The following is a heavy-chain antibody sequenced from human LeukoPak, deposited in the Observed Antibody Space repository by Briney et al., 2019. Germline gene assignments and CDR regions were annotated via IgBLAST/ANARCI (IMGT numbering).Heavy chain of an antibody. D-gene: IGHD3-16*01. V-gene: IGHV1-46*01. CDR1: GYTFTSYY. CDR3: ARDRGRPPYYYYMDV. Sequence: ASVKVSCKASGYTFTSYYMHWVRQAPGQGLEWMGIINPSGGSTSYAQKFQGRVTMTRDMSTSTVYMGLSSLRSEDTAVYYCARDRGRPPYYYYMDVWGKGTTVTVSS. CDR2: INPSGGST. J-gene: IGHJ6*03.